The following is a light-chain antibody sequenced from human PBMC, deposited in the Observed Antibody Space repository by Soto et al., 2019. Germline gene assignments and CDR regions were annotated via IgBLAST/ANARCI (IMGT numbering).Light chain of an antibody. CDR1: RSNIGNNA. CDR3: ATWDDSLNARGV. CDR2: NNN. J-gene: IGLJ2*01. V-gene: IGLV1-44*01. Sequence: QSVLTQPPSASGTPGQRVTISCSGSRSNIGNNAVSWYQQFPGTAPKLRIYNNNQRPSGVPDRFSGSKSGTSASLAISGLQSEDEADYYCATWDDSLNARGVFGGGTQLTVL.